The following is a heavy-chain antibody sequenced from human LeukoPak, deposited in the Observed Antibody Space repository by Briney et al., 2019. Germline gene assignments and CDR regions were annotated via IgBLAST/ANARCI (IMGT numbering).Heavy chain of an antibody. Sequence: GGSLRLSCAASGFTFSSYDMHGVRQATGKGLEWVSAIGTAGDTYYPGSVKGRFTISRENAKNSLYLQMNSLGAGDTAVYYCARAPREVPYGMDVWGQGTTVTVSS. CDR1: GFTFSSYD. J-gene: IGHJ6*02. CDR2: IGTAGDT. CDR3: ARAPREVPYGMDV. V-gene: IGHV3-13*01. D-gene: IGHD1-26*01.